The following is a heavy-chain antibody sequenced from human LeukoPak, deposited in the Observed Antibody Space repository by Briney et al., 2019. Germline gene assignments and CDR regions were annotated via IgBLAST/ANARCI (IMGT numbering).Heavy chain of an antibody. CDR3: ARDVRYSSGWYLYYYYYYMDV. J-gene: IGHJ6*03. CDR2: ISSSGSTI. V-gene: IGHV3-11*04. CDR1: GFTFSDYY. D-gene: IGHD6-19*01. Sequence: GGSLRLSCAASGFTFSDYYMSWIRQAPGKGLEWVSYISSSGSTIYYADSVKGRFTISRDNAKNSLYLQMNSLRAEDTAVYYCARDVRYSSGWYLYYYYYYMDVWGKGTTVTVSS.